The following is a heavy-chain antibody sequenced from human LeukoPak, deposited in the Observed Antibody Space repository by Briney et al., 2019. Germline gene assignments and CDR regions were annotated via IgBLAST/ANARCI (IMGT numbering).Heavy chain of an antibody. J-gene: IGHJ4*02. V-gene: IGHV3-23*01. CDR3: SKGPEYSSTWKVFHF. D-gene: IGHD6-13*01. CDR2: ISSSGSST. CDR1: GFAFSGYG. Sequence: GGSLRLSCAASGFAFSGYGMSWVRQALEKGLEWVSRISSSGSSTYYADSVKGRFTISRDNSKNTLYLQMNSLRGEDTAIYFCSKGPEYSSTWKVFHFWGQGTLVTVSS.